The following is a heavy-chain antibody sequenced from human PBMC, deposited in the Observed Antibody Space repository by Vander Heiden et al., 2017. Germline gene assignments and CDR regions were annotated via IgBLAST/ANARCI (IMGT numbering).Heavy chain of an antibody. Sequence: QVPLVQSGAEVKTPGASGTVSCKASGSTFLSYDISWVRQAPGQGLEWMGWISAYNGNTNYAQKLQGRVTMTTDTSTSTAYMELRSLRSDDTAVYYCARGIGCTNGVCYNNWFDPWGQGTLVTVSS. CDR3: ARGIGCTNGVCYNNWFDP. J-gene: IGHJ5*02. D-gene: IGHD2-8*01. CDR2: ISAYNGNT. CDR1: GSTFLSYD. V-gene: IGHV1-18*01.